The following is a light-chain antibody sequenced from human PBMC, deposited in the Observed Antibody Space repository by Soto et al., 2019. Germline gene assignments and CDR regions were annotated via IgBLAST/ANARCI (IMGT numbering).Light chain of an antibody. CDR1: QTLGNS. CDR3: QQRSSWPLT. Sequence: EIVLTQSPATLSLSPGERVALCCRASQTLGNSLAWYQQKPGQPPRLLIYDAYARATGIPARFSGSGSGTDFTLTISSLETEDFGIYYCQQRSSWPLTFGGGTKVEIK. V-gene: IGKV3-11*01. CDR2: DAY. J-gene: IGKJ4*01.